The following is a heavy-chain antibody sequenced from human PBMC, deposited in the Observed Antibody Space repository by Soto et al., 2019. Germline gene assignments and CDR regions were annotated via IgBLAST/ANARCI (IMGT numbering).Heavy chain of an antibody. D-gene: IGHD2-2*01. V-gene: IGHV4-59*01. J-gene: IGHJ4*02. CDR1: GGSISSYY. Sequence: SETLSLTCTVSGGSISSYYWSWIRQPPGKGLEWIGYIYYSGSTNYNPSLKSRVTISVDTSKNQFSLKLSSVTAADTAVYYCARVIRPYCSSTSCSLPQFDYRGQGTPVTVSS. CDR3: ARVIRPYCSSTSCSLPQFDY. CDR2: IYYSGST.